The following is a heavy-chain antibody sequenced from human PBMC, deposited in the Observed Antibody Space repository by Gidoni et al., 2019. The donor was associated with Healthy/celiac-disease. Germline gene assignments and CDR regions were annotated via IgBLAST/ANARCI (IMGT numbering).Heavy chain of an antibody. CDR1: GGSISSGRYY. J-gene: IGHJ5*02. CDR2: IYTSGST. D-gene: IGHD6-25*01. Sequence: QVQLQESGPGLVKPSQTLSPTCTVSGGSISSGRYYWTWIRQPAGKGLEYIGRIYTSGSTNYNPSLKSRVTISVDTSTNQFSLNLSSVTAADTAVYYCARGAAVTEWFDPWGQGTLVTVSS. V-gene: IGHV4-61*02. CDR3: ARGAAVTEWFDP.